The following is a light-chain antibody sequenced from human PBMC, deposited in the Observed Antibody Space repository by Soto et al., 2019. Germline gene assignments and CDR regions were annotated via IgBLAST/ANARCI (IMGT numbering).Light chain of an antibody. CDR1: SSDVGGHDY. J-gene: IGLJ3*02. V-gene: IGLV2-14*01. CDR2: EAF. Sequence: QSALTQPASVSGSPGQSITISCTGSSSDVGGHDYVSWYLQHPGKAPKLLIYEAFNRPSGVSDRFSGSKSGSTASLTISGLQAEDEGDYYCSSFTSTSTWVFGGGTKVT. CDR3: SSFTSTSTWV.